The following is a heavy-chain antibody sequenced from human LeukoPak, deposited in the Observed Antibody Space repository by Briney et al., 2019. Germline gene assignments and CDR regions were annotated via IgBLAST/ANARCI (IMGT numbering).Heavy chain of an antibody. V-gene: IGHV3-30*04. J-gene: IGHJ4*02. CDR1: GFTFSSYA. Sequence: GGSLRLSCAASGFTFSSYAVHWVRQAPGKGLEWVAVISYDGSNKYYADSVKGRFTISRDNSKNTLYLQMNSLRAEDTAVYYCARDRGYDFWSGYFDYWGQGTLVTVSS. D-gene: IGHD3-3*01. CDR2: ISYDGSNK. CDR3: ARDRGYDFWSGYFDY.